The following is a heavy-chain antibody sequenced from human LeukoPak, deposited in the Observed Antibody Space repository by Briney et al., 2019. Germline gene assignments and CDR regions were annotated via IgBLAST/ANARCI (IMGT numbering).Heavy chain of an antibody. CDR1: GGSFNNYY. CDR3: ARESCSGGSCYFGY. V-gene: IGHV4-31*11. D-gene: IGHD2-15*01. CDR2: IYYSGST. J-gene: IGHJ4*02. Sequence: SETLSLTCGVYGGSFNNYYWSWIRQHPGKGLEWIGYIYYSGSTYYNPSLKSRVTISVDTSKNQFSLKLSSVTAADTAVYYCARESCSGGSCYFGYWGQGTLVTVSS.